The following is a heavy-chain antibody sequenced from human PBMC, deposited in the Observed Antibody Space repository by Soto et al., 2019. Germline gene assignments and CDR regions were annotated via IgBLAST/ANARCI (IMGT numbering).Heavy chain of an antibody. J-gene: IGHJ4*02. CDR2: IYHSGSP. V-gene: IGHV4-30-2*01. CDR1: GGSISRGGYS. CDR3: ARVTDY. Sequence: PSETLSLTCAVSGGSISRGGYSCSWIRQPPWKGLEGIGYIYHSGSPYYNPSLKCRVTISVDRSKNQFSQKLSSVSAADTAGCYCARVTDYWGQGTLVKSPQ.